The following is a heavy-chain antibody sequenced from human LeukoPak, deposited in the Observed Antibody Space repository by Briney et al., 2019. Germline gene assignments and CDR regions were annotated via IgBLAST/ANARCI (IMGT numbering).Heavy chain of an antibody. CDR1: GDTVTGFC. D-gene: IGHD5-18*01. CDR3: ATGYTYDYSLY. CDR2: FDPQDGAR. J-gene: IGHJ4*02. Sequence: SVKVSCKVSGDTVTGFCIHWVRQAPGHGLEWMGGFDPQDGARIFAQKFQGRDTMTEDTSTDTAYMDLSSLRSEDTAVYYCATGYTYDYSLYWGQGTLVTVSS. V-gene: IGHV1-24*01.